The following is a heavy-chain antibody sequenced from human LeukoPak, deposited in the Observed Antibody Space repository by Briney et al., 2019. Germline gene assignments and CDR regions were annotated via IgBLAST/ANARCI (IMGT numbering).Heavy chain of an antibody. J-gene: IGHJ4*02. CDR2: ISAYNGDT. D-gene: IGHD6-19*01. Sequence: ASVKVSCKASGYTFTSYGINWVRQAPGQGLEWMGWISAYNGDTNYAQKFQGRVTMTRDTSISTAYMELSRLRSDDTAVYYCARQSSGWPFDYWGQGTLVTVSS. CDR3: ARQSSGWPFDY. V-gene: IGHV1-18*01. CDR1: GYTFTSYG.